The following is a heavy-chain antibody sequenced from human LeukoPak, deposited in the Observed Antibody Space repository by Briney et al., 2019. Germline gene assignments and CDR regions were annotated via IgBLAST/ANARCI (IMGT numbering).Heavy chain of an antibody. Sequence: GGSLRLSCAASGFTFSSYAMSWVRQAPGKGLEWVSAISGSGGSTYYADSVKGRFTISRDNSKNTLYLQMNSLRAEDTAVYYCAKVSEEGAYSSGWYVEGYYFDYGGQGTLVTVSA. CDR1: GFTFSSYA. J-gene: IGHJ4*02. CDR2: ISGSGGST. D-gene: IGHD6-19*01. CDR3: AKVSEEGAYSSGWYVEGYYFDY. V-gene: IGHV3-23*01.